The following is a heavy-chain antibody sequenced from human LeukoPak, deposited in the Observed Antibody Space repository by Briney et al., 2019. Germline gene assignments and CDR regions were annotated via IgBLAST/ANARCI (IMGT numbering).Heavy chain of an antibody. J-gene: IGHJ4*02. CDR3: AKDPPTTGTTFDN. D-gene: IGHD1-1*01. CDR1: GFTFTSYA. Sequence: PGGSLRLSCAASGFTFTSYAMSWVRQAPGKGLEWVSSIGGGGVDTYYADSVKGRFTIPRDISKNTLYLQMNSLRVEDTAVYYCAKDPPTTGTTFDNWGRGTLVTVSS. V-gene: IGHV3-23*01. CDR2: IGGGGVDT.